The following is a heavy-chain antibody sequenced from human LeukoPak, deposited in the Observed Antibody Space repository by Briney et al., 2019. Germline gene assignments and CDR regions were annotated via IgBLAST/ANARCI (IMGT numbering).Heavy chain of an antibody. CDR3: VKNNGWFHLAQ. V-gene: IGHV3-7*03. Sequence: PGGSLRLSCAASGFTFSSYWMDWVRQAPGKGLEWVGHIKTDGSETYYLDSLRGRFSISRDNTNNALYLQMNSLRVEDTAVYYCVKNNGWFHLAQWGQGTLVTVSS. CDR2: IKTDGSET. J-gene: IGHJ4*02. D-gene: IGHD6-19*01. CDR1: GFTFSSYW.